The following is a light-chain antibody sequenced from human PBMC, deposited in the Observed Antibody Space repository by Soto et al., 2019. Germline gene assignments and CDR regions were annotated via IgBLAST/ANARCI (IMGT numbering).Light chain of an antibody. CDR2: LDSDGSH. CDR1: SGHSTYA. Sequence: QSVLTQSPSASASLGASVKLTCTLSSGHSTYAIAWHQQQPEKGPRHLMKLDSDGSHSKGDGIPDRFSGSSSGAERYLTISSLQSEDEADYYCQTWATGPDWVFGGGTKLTVL. J-gene: IGLJ3*02. V-gene: IGLV4-69*01. CDR3: QTWATGPDWV.